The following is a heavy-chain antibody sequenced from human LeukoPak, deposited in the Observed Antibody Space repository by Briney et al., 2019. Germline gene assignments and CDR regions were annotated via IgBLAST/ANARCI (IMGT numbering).Heavy chain of an antibody. CDR3: ARSLFLGTTIDY. D-gene: IGHD4-17*01. CDR2: INAGNGNT. CDR1: GYTFTSYA. V-gene: IGHV1-3*01. Sequence: ASVKVSCKASGYTFTSYAMHWVRQAPGQRLEWMGWINAGNGNTKYSQKFQGRVTITRDTSASTAYMELSSLRSEDTAVYYCARSLFLGTTIDYWGQGTLVTVSS. J-gene: IGHJ4*02.